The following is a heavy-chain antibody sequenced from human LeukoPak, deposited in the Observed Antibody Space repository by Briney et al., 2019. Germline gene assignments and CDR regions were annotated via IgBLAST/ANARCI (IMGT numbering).Heavy chain of an antibody. V-gene: IGHV1-46*01. CDR3: ARAGENYYDFYY. J-gene: IGHJ4*02. D-gene: IGHD1-26*01. CDR1: GYTFTSFY. Sequence: ASVMVSCKASGYTFTSFYMHWVRQAPGQGLEWMGIFNPSGSSTTYAQKFQGRVTMTRDTSTSIVYMELSSLGSEDTAVYYCARAGENYYDFYYWGQGTLVTVSS. CDR2: FNPSGSST.